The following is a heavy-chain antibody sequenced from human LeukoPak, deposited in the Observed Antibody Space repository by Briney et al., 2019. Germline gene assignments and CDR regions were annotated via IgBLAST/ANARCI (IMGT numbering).Heavy chain of an antibody. Sequence: PSETLSLTCTVSGGSISSYYWSWIRQPAGKGLEWIGRIYTSGSTNYNPSLKSRVTMSVDTSKNQFSLKLSSVTAADTAVYYCARGVFYDILTGYRTTGDAFDIWGQGTMVTDSS. CDR1: GGSISSYY. V-gene: IGHV4-4*07. J-gene: IGHJ3*02. CDR3: ARGVFYDILTGYRTTGDAFDI. CDR2: IYTSGST. D-gene: IGHD3-9*01.